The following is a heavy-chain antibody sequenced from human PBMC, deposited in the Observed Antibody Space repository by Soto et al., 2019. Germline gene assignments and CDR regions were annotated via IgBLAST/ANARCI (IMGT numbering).Heavy chain of an antibody. Sequence: GGSLRLSCAASGFTFSSYAMHWVRQAPGKGLEWVAVISYDGSSKYYADSVKGRFTISRDNSKNTLYLQMNSLRAEDTAVYYCARDPALNYDFWSGYKFDYWGQGTLVTVSS. V-gene: IGHV3-30-3*01. J-gene: IGHJ4*02. CDR1: GFTFSSYA. CDR3: ARDPALNYDFWSGYKFDY. D-gene: IGHD3-3*01. CDR2: ISYDGSSK.